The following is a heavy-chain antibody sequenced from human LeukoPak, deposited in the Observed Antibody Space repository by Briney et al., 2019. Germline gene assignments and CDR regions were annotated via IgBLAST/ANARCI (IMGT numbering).Heavy chain of an antibody. V-gene: IGHV3-43*02. CDR1: GSTFDDYA. CDR3: AKDMWRFGELDYDY. Sequence: GGSLTLSCAASGSTFDDYAMHWVRQPPGKGLEWVSLISGDGGSTYYADSVKGRFTISRDNSKNSLYPQMNSLRTEDTALYYCAKDMWRFGELDYDYWGQGTLVTVSS. CDR2: ISGDGGST. D-gene: IGHD3-10*01. J-gene: IGHJ4*02.